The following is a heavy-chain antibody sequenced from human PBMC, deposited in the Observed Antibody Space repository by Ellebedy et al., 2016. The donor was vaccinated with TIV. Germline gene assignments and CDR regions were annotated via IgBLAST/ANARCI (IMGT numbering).Heavy chain of an antibody. CDR3: SRDGGRGGGNDF. CDR2: IKSSSNPI. CDR1: GFTFRSYS. J-gene: IGHJ4*02. Sequence: GESLKISCAASGFTFRSYSMNWVRQAPGKGLEWVSHIKSSSNPIYYADSVKGRFIISRDNAKNSLYLQMNNLRDEDTAVYYCSRDGGRGGGNDFWGQGTLVIVS. D-gene: IGHD3-16*01. V-gene: IGHV3-48*02.